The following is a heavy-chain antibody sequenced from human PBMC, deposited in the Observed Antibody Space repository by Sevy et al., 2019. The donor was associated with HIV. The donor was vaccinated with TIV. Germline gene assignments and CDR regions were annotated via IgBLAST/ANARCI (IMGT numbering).Heavy chain of an antibody. CDR1: GGFFSNFA. J-gene: IGHJ4*02. Sequence: ASVKVSCKASGGFFSNFAFSWVRLPPGQGLEWMGRVFPFFGTANYAQKFQDRLTIIADESTTTAYLELSDLRSDDTAVYYCAREDDSSGYYYVYFDLWGQGTLVTVSS. D-gene: IGHD3-22*01. V-gene: IGHV1-69*13. CDR3: AREDDSSGYYYVYFDL. CDR2: VFPFFGTA.